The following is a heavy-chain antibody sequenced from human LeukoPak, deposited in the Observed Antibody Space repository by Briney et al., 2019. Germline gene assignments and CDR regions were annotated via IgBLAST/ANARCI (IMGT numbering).Heavy chain of an antibody. CDR1: GGTFSSYA. V-gene: IGHV1-69*05. CDR2: TTPIFGTA. D-gene: IGHD2/OR15-2a*01. CDR3: ARAPFRSLGYYYYYMDV. J-gene: IGHJ6*03. Sequence: GASVKVSCKASGGTFSSYAISWVRQAPGQGLEWMGGTTPIFGTANYAQKFQGRVTITTDESTSTAYMELSSLRSEDTAVYYCARAPFRSLGYYYYYMDVWGKGTTVTVSS.